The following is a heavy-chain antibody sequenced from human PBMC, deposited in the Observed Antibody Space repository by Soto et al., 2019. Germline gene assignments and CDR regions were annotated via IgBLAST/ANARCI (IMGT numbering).Heavy chain of an antibody. D-gene: IGHD4-17*01. CDR3: ASPGREFTVTTDY. CDR1: GFSISSYS. CDR2: SSSDLTTK. J-gene: IGHJ4*02. Sequence: PGGSLRLSCSASGFSISSYSMNWVRQAPGKGLEWLSLSSSDLTTKFYADSVRGRFTISRDNAKKSVYLQMNSLTAEDTAVYYCASPGREFTVTTDYWGQGTLVTVSS. V-gene: IGHV3-48*01.